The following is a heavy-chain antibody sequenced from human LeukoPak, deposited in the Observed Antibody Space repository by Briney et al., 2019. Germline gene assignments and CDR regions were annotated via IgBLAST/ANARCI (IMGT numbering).Heavy chain of an antibody. V-gene: IGHV3-33*08. Sequence: GGSLRLSCAASGFTFSSYAMHWVRQAPGKGLEWVAVIWYDGSNKYYADSVKGRFTISRDNSKNTLYLQMNSLRAEDTAVYYCARDNRGVKAFDYWGQGTLVTVSS. CDR2: IWYDGSNK. CDR1: GFTFSSYA. CDR3: ARDNRGVKAFDY. D-gene: IGHD3-10*01. J-gene: IGHJ4*02.